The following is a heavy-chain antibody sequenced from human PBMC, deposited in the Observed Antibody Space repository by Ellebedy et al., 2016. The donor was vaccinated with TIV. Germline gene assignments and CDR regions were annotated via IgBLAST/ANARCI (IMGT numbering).Heavy chain of an antibody. CDR3: ACWTGDWNGPFDF. CDR2: IKRKTDGATT. J-gene: IGHJ4*02. V-gene: IGHV3-15*01. D-gene: IGHD3/OR15-3a*01. CDR1: GFTVNSAW. Sequence: GESLKISCAASGFTVNSAWMSWVRQAQGRGLEWVGHIKRKTDGATTDYAAPVKGRFTISRDDSKNMLFLQMNSLRTEDTAVYYCACWTGDWNGPFDFWGQGTLVTVSS.